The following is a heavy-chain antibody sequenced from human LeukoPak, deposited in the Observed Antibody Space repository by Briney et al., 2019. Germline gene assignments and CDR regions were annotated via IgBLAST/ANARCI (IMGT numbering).Heavy chain of an antibody. CDR3: AKEIYYDSSAFFDY. CDR1: GFTFSSYG. Sequence: PGRSLRLSCAASGFTFSSYGMHWVRQAPGKGLEWVAVMSYDGSNKYYADSVKGRFTISRDNSKNTLYLQMNSLRTEDTAVYFCAKEIYYDSSAFFDYWGQGTLVTVSS. J-gene: IGHJ4*02. CDR2: MSYDGSNK. V-gene: IGHV3-30*18. D-gene: IGHD3-22*01.